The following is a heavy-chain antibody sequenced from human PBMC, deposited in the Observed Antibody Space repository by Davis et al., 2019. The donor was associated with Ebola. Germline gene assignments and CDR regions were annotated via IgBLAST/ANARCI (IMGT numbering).Heavy chain of an antibody. V-gene: IGHV7-4-1*02. CDR1: GYTFTSYA. D-gene: IGHD3-3*02. J-gene: IGHJ4*02. CDR2: INTNTGNP. Sequence: AASVKVSCKASGYTFTSYAMNWVRQAPGQGLEWLGWINTNTGNPMYAQGFTGRFVLSLDTSVSTTFLQISSLEADDTAIYYCARELATEFDYWGQGTLVTVSS. CDR3: ARELATEFDY.